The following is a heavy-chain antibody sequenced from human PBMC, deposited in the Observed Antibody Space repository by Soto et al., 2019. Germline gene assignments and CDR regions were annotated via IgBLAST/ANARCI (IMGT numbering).Heavy chain of an antibody. D-gene: IGHD2-8*01. V-gene: IGHV1-69*01. CDR3: GTTRYCTNGVCYHYYYYGMDV. Sequence: QVQLVQSGAEVQKPGSSVKVSCKASGGTFSSYAISWVRQAPGQGLEWMGGVIPIFGTANYAQKVKGRVKITAKESTSTANMELSSMRSEKTAVYYCGTTRYCTNGVCYHYYYYGMDVWGQGTTVTVSS. CDR2: VIPIFGTA. J-gene: IGHJ6*02. CDR1: GGTFSSYA.